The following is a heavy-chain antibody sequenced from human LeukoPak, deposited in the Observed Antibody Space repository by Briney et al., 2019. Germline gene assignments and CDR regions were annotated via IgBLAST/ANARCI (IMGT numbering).Heavy chain of an antibody. CDR2: LTGSGGST. Sequence: PGGSLRLSCAASGFTFSNYAMSWVRQAPGKGLEWVSGLTGSGGSTNYADSVKGRFTISRDNSKNNLYLQMSSLRAEDMAVYYCTGGGWSTDAFDIWGQGTMVTVSS. CDR3: TGGGWSTDAFDI. CDR1: GFTFSNYA. D-gene: IGHD6-19*01. J-gene: IGHJ3*02. V-gene: IGHV3-23*01.